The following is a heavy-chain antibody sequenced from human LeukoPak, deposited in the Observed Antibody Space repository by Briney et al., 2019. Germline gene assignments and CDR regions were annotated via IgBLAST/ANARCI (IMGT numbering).Heavy chain of an antibody. CDR2: ISDSRGST. D-gene: IGHD6-19*01. CDR1: GFTFSNYD. J-gene: IGHJ5*02. V-gene: IGHV3-23*01. CDR3: AKDLSRAVAADWFDP. Sequence: SGGSLRLSCAASGFTFSNYDMSWVRQAPGKGLEWVSSISDSRGSTYYADSVKGRFTISRDNSKNTLYLQMTNLRAADTAVYYCAKDLSRAVAADWFDPWDQGSLVTVSS.